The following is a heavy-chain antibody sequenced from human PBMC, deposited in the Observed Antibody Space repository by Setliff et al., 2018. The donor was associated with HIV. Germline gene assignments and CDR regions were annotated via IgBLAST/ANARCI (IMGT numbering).Heavy chain of an antibody. CDR1: GFTFRSYG. J-gene: IGHJ4*02. CDR3: TRDSYFYDGSDYHYRHFDD. D-gene: IGHD3-22*01. CDR2: IWYDGSNK. Sequence: PGGSLRFSCAASGFTFRSYGMHWVRQAPGKGLEWVAFIWYDGSNKYYADSVKGRFTISRDNSKNTLYLQMNGLRAEDTAIYYCTRDSYFYDGSDYHYRHFDDWGQGTLVTVSS. V-gene: IGHV3-33*01.